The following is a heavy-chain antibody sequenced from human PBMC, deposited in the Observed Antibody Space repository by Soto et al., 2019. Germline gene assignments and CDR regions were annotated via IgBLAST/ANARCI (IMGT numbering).Heavy chain of an antibody. V-gene: IGHV4-4*02. Sequence: QVQLQESDPGLVKPSGTLSLTCAVSGGSISSNNWWTWVRQPPGKDLEGIGEIFHSGSPNYNPYLRSRVTRSLAMSKTQLSLKLSSVTAADTAVYDCARVMDAPMPDAFYIWGQGTMVTVSS. D-gene: IGHD5-18*01. J-gene: IGHJ3*02. CDR2: IFHSGSP. CDR1: GGSISSNNW. CDR3: ARVMDAPMPDAFYI.